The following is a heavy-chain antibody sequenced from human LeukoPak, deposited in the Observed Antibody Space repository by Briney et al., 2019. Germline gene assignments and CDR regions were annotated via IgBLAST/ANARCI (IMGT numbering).Heavy chain of an antibody. CDR1: GFTFDDYT. CDR3: AKDKGATVGDYFDY. V-gene: IGHV3-43*01. CDR2: ISWDGGST. J-gene: IGHJ4*02. D-gene: IGHD1-26*01. Sequence: PGGSLRLSCAASGFTFDDYTTHWVRQAPGKGLEWVSLISWDGGSTYYADSVKGRFTISRDNSKNSLYLQMNSLRTEDTALYYCAKDKGATVGDYFDYWGQGTLVTVSS.